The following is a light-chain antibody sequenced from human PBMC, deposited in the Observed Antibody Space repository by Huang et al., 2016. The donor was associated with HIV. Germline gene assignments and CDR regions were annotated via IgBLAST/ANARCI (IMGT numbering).Light chain of an antibody. J-gene: IGKJ1*01. CDR2: AAS. Sequence: EVLMTQSPDILSVSPGDRATFSCRASKNVGSNLAWYQQRPGQALRRLIDAASTRTTGVPARISGGGSGTEFPLTSSRLQSEDFATYYCQQYNTWPPWAFGQGTTVEI. CDR3: QQYNTWPPWA. CDR1: KNVGSN. V-gene: IGKV3-15*01.